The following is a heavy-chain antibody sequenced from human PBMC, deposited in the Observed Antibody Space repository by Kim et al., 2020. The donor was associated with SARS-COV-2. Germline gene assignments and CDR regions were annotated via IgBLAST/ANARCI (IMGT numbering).Heavy chain of an antibody. CDR2: YYYTVNS. Sequence: SETLSLTCAVSGASISSHYWSWIRQPPGKGLEWIGFYYYTVNSKYNPSLKSRVTISMDTSKNQLSLKLSSVTAADTAVYYCVRLYSTNAFDIWGQGTMVTVSS. CDR1: GASISSHY. V-gene: IGHV4-59*08. CDR3: VRLYSTNAFDI. J-gene: IGHJ3*02. D-gene: IGHD6-13*01.